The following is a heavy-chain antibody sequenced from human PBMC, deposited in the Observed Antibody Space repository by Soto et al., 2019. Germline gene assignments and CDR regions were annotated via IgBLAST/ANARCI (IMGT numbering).Heavy chain of an antibody. D-gene: IGHD1-26*01. CDR1: GGSISSTDW. V-gene: IGHV4-4*02. CDR2: SYHGGST. J-gene: IGHJ4*02. Sequence: QVQLQESGPGLVKPSGTLSLTCAVSGGSISSTDWWRWVRQPPGKGLEWIGESYHGGSTNYNPSLKSRVTISVDRSKNQFSLKLTSVTAADTAVYYCASSKSGGSYYFDYWGQGTLVTVSS. CDR3: ASSKSGGSYYFDY.